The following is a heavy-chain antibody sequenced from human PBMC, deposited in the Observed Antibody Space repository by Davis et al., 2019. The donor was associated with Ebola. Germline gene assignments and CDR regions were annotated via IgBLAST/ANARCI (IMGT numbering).Heavy chain of an antibody. V-gene: IGHV4-34*01. Sequence: PSETLSLTCAVYGGSFSGYYWSWIRQPPGKGLEWIGEINHSGNTNYNPSLKSRVTISVDTSKNQFSLKLSSVTAADTAVYYCARGHYYFGMDVWGQGTTVTVSS. CDR1: GGSFSGYY. CDR2: INHSGNT. CDR3: ARGHYYFGMDV. J-gene: IGHJ6*02.